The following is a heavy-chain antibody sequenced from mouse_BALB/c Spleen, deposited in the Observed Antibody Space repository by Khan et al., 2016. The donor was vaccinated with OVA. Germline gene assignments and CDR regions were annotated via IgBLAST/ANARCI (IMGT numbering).Heavy chain of an antibody. Sequence: QVQLKESGPGLVAPSQSLSITCTISGFSLTNYGVHWVRQPPGKGLEWLVVIWSDGSTTYNSALKSKLTTTKDNSKSQVFLKMTSLHTADTANSVCARQPYYHYNVMDYWGQGTSVTVSS. CDR1: GFSLTNYG. CDR2: IWSDGST. V-gene: IGHV2-6-1*01. D-gene: IGHD2-10*01. J-gene: IGHJ4*01. CDR3: ARQPYYHYNVMDY.